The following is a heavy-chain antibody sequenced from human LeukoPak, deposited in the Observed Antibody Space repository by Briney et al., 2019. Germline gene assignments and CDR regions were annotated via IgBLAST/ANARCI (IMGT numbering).Heavy chain of an antibody. CDR1: GFTVSSNY. J-gene: IGHJ4*02. Sequence: GGSLRLSCAASGFTVSSNYMSWVRQAPGKGLEWVSVIYSGGSTYYADSVKGRFTISRDNSKNTLYLQMNSLRAEDTAVYYCARDVSVTNFDYWGREPWSPSPQ. CDR2: IYSGGST. D-gene: IGHD2-8*01. CDR3: ARDVSVTNFDY. V-gene: IGHV3-66*01.